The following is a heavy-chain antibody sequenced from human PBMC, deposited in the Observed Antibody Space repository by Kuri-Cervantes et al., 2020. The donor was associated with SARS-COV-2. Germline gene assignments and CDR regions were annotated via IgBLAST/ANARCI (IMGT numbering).Heavy chain of an antibody. D-gene: IGHD3-22*01. CDR1: GGTFSSYA. Sequence: SCKASGGTFSSYAMHWVRQAPGKGLEWVAVISYDGSNKYYADSVKGRFTISRDNSKNTLYLQMNSLRAEDTAVYYCARARGGYYDSSDYWGQGTLVTVSS. CDR3: ARARGGYYDSSDY. V-gene: IGHV3-30-3*01. J-gene: IGHJ4*02. CDR2: ISYDGSNK.